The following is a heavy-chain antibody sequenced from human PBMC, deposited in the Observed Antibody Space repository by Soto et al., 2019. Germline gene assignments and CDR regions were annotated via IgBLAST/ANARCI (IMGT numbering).Heavy chain of an antibody. J-gene: IGHJ4*02. CDR1: GFTFSSYA. CDR2: ITGGGGST. D-gene: IGHD6-25*01. V-gene: IGHV3-23*01. CDR3: AKGSASGSPYYFDY. Sequence: GGSLRLSCAASGFTFSSYAMSWVRQAPGKGLEWVSAITGGGGSTWSADSVKGRFTISRDNSRTTLYLQMGSLGAEDTAVYYCAKGSASGSPYYFDYWGQGTLVTVSS.